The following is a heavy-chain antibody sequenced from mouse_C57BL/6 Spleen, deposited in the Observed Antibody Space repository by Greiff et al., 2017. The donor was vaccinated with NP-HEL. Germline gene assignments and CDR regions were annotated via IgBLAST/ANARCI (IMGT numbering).Heavy chain of an antibody. CDR1: GYTFTSYG. J-gene: IGHJ3*01. CDR3: ASPFYDYDVGGFAY. CDR2: IYPRSGNT. Sequence: VQLQQSGAELARPGASVKLSCKASGYTFTSYGISWVKQRTGQGLEWIGEIYPRSGNTYYNEKFKGKATLTADKSSSTAYMELRSLTSEDSAVYFCASPFYDYDVGGFAYWGQGTLVTVSA. D-gene: IGHD2-4*01. V-gene: IGHV1-81*01.